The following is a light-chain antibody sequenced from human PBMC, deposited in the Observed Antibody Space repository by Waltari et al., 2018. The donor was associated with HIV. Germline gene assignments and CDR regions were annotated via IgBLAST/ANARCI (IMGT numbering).Light chain of an antibody. CDR3: QQSYRLPVT. CDR1: HNINTY. Sequence: DIQLTQSPSSLSASVGDRVTIPCRARHNINTYLHWYQQKPGKAPTLLVYAGTILRRGVSSTFEGGGAETDFTLTISSLQPDDFATYLCQQSYRLPVTFGGGTRVEFK. V-gene: IGKV1-39*01. J-gene: IGKJ4*02. CDR2: AGT.